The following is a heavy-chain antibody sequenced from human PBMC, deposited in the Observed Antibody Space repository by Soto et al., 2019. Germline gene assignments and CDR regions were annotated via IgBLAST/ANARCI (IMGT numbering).Heavy chain of an antibody. CDR3: ASTGITIFGVVGRYGMDV. J-gene: IGHJ6*02. D-gene: IGHD3-3*01. V-gene: IGHV1-69*13. CDR2: IIPIFGTA. Sequence: SVKVSCKASGGTFSSYAISWVRQAPGQGLEWMGGIIPIFGTANYAQEFQGRVTITADESTSTAYMELSSLRSEDTAVYYCASTGITIFGVVGRYGMDVWGQGTTVTVSS. CDR1: GGTFSSYA.